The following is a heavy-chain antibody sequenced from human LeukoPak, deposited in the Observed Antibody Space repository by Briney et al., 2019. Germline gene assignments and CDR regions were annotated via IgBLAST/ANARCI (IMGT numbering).Heavy chain of an antibody. D-gene: IGHD6-6*01. CDR3: ARDSRGSSVGYYYGMDV. Sequence: GGSLRLSCAASGFTFSSYGMHWVRQAPGQGLEWVAVIWYDGSNKYYADSVKGRFTISRDNSKNTLYLQMNSLRAEDTAVYYCARDSRGSSVGYYYGMDVWGQGTTVTVSS. J-gene: IGHJ6*02. V-gene: IGHV3-33*01. CDR2: IWYDGSNK. CDR1: GFTFSSYG.